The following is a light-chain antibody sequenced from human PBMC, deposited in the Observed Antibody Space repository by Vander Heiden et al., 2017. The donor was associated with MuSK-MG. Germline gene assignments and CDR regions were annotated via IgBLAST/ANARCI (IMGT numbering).Light chain of an antibody. Sequence: QSVLTQPPSASGTPGQRVTISCSGSSSNIGSNTVNWYQQLPGTAPKLLIYRNNQRPSGVPDRFSGSKSGTSASLAISGLQSEGEADYYCAAWDDSRNGPVFGGGTKLTVL. J-gene: IGLJ2*01. CDR3: AAWDDSRNGPV. V-gene: IGLV1-44*01. CDR1: SSNIGSNT. CDR2: RNN.